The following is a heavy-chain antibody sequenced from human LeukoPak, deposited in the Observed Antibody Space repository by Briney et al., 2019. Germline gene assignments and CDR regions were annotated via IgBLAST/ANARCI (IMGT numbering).Heavy chain of an antibody. CDR3: ARDKGELLLCAFDI. CDR1: GFTFSDYY. D-gene: IGHD1-26*01. J-gene: IGHJ3*02. Sequence: GGSLRLSCAASGFTFSDYYMSWIRQAPGKGLEWVSYISSSGSTIYYAESVKGRFTISRDNAKNSLYLQMNSLRAEDTAVYYCARDKGELLLCAFDIWGQGTMVTVSS. V-gene: IGHV3-11*01. CDR2: ISSSGSTI.